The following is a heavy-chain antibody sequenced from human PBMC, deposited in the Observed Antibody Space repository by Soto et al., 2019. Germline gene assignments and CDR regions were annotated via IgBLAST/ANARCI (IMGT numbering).Heavy chain of an antibody. CDR2: IYFTGNT. CDR1: GDSITSSSHF. D-gene: IGHD6-25*01. J-gene: IGHJ5*02. Sequence: SETLSLTCTVSGDSITSSSHFWGWVRQPPGKGLEWIGTIYFTGNTYYTPSLKSRLTMSIDTSKNEFSLRLNSVTAADTAVYYCAGQTFTIAAASYGRSNWFDPWGPGTLVTVSS. CDR3: AGQTFTIAAASYGRSNWFDP. V-gene: IGHV4-39*01.